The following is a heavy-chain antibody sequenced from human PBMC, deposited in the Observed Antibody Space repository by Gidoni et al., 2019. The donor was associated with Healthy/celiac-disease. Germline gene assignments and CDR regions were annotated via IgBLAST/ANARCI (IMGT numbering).Heavy chain of an antibody. CDR2: ISAYNGNT. CDR1: GYTFTSYG. V-gene: IGHV1-18*01. J-gene: IGHJ4*02. D-gene: IGHD3-10*01. CDR3: ARDTLPSYYGSGIRPMDY. Sequence: QVQLVQSGAEVKKPGASVKVSCKASGYTFTSYGISWVRQAPGQGLEWMGWISAYNGNTNYAQKLQGRVTMTTDTSTSTAYMELRSLRSDDTAVYYCARDTLPSYYGSGIRPMDYWGQGTLVTVSS.